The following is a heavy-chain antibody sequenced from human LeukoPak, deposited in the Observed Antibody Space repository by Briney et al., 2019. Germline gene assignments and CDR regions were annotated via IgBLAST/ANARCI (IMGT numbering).Heavy chain of an antibody. CDR2: IYYSRST. Sequence: SETLSLTCTVSGYSISNSYYWGWIRQPPGKGLEWIGYIYYSRSTNYNPSLKSRVTISVDTSKNQFSLKLSSVTAADTAVYYCARINSSSWYSFWFDPWGQGTLVTVSS. J-gene: IGHJ5*02. CDR3: ARINSSSWYSFWFDP. D-gene: IGHD6-13*01. V-gene: IGHV4-59*01. CDR1: GYSISNSYY.